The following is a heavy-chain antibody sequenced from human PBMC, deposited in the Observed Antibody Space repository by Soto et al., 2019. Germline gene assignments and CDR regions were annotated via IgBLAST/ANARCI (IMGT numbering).Heavy chain of an antibody. CDR3: ARHLSTTAAPLPFDY. Sequence: QVQLQESGPGLVKPSETLSLTCTVSGGSISSYYWSWIRQSPGKGLEWIGYISYSGSTEYNPSLKSRATTSVDPSKDQFSLKLSPVTAADPAVYYCARHLSTTAAPLPFDYWGQGTLVTVSS. D-gene: IGHD1-1*01. CDR1: GGSISSYY. CDR2: ISYSGST. J-gene: IGHJ4*02. V-gene: IGHV4-59*08.